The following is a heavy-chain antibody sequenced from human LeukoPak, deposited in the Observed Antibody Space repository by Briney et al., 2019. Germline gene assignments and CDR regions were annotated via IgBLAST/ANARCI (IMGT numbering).Heavy chain of an antibody. CDR2: IYPADSDT. CDR3: ARQGAAGKYYYYYMDV. J-gene: IGHJ6*03. V-gene: IGHV5-51*01. Sequence: GESLKISCKGSGYSFTSYWIGWVRQMPGKGLEWMGIIYPADSDTRYSPSFQGQVIISADKFINTAYLEWSSLKASDTAIYYCARQGAAGKYYYYYMDVWGKGTTVTVSS. CDR1: GYSFTSYW. D-gene: IGHD6-13*01.